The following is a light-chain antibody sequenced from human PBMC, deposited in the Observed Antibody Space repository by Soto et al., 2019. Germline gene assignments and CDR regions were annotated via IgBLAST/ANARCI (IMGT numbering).Light chain of an antibody. Sequence: AIRMTQSPSSFSASTGDRVTITCRASQGISSYLAWYQQKPGKAPKLLIYAASTLQSGVPSRFSGSGSGTDFTLTIRCLQSEDFATYYCQQYYSYPQALTFGGGTKVDIK. CDR3: QQYYSYPQALT. CDR2: AAS. CDR1: QGISSY. V-gene: IGKV1-8*01. J-gene: IGKJ4*01.